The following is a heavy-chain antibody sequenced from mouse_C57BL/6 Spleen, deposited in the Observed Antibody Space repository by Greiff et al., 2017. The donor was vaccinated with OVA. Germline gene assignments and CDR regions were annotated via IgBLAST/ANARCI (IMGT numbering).Heavy chain of an antibody. Sequence: QVQLQQPGAELVRPGSSVKLSCKASGYTFTSYWMHWVKQRPIQGLEWIGNIDPSDSETHYNQKFKDKATLTVDKSSSTAYMQLSSLTSDDSAVYYCARRGGSCYAMDYWGQGTSVTVSS. CDR2: IDPSDSET. CDR3: ARRGGSCYAMDY. V-gene: IGHV1-52*01. CDR1: GYTFTSYW. J-gene: IGHJ4*01.